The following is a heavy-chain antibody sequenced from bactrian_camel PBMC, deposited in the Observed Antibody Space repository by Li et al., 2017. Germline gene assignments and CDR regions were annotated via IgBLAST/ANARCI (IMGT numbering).Heavy chain of an antibody. J-gene: IGHJ4*01. D-gene: IGHD3*01. Sequence: HVQLVESGGGLVQAGGSLILSCASSGAIDSRRCMGWFRQAPGKERERVASIYTRTGTPDYADSVKGRFTISQDNVKNTVTLQMNTLKPEDTAMYFCAAAFINLCPRRSDGYPYWGQGTQVTVS. CDR3: AAAFINLCPRRSDGYPY. V-gene: IGHV3-2*01. CDR2: IYTRTGTP. CDR1: GAIDSRRC.